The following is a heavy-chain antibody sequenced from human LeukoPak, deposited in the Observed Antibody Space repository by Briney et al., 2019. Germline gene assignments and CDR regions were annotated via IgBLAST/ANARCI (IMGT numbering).Heavy chain of an antibody. V-gene: IGHV3-33*01. Sequence: GGSLRLSCAAFGFTFSSYGMHWVRQAPGKGLEWVAAIWSDGSNKYHADSVKGRFTISRDDAKSTLYLQMNSLRAEDTAVYYCARATYGSGSYYGPSDWGQGTLVTVSS. CDR3: ARATYGSGSYYGPSD. D-gene: IGHD3-10*01. CDR2: IWSDGSNK. CDR1: GFTFSSYG. J-gene: IGHJ4*02.